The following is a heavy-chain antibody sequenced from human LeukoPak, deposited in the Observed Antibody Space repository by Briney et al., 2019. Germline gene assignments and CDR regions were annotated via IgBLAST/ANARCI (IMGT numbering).Heavy chain of an antibody. CDR2: IYTSGST. CDR3: ARGGTWASYFDY. Sequence: SETLSLTCTVSGGSISSYYWSWIRQPAGKGLEWIGRIYTSGSTNYNPSLKSRVTISVDTSKNQFSLKLSSVTAADTAVYYCARGGTWASYFDYWGQGTLVTVSS. J-gene: IGHJ4*02. CDR1: GGSISSYY. V-gene: IGHV4-4*07. D-gene: IGHD1-1*01.